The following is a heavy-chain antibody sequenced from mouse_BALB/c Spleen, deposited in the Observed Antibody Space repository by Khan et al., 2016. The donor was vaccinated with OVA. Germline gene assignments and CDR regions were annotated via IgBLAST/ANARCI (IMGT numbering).Heavy chain of an antibody. J-gene: IGHJ2*01. CDR3: KGGDPGSFDY. CDR1: GYTFTNHW. D-gene: IGHD2-13*01. V-gene: IGHV1-69*02. Sequence: QVQLQQPGAELVRPGASVKLSCQASGYTFTNHWINWVKQRPGQGLEWIGNIYPADSYTNYNHQFKDKATLTVDKSSSAAYMQLSSPTSEDSAVYYCKGGDPGSFDYWGQGTTLTVSS. CDR2: IYPADSYT.